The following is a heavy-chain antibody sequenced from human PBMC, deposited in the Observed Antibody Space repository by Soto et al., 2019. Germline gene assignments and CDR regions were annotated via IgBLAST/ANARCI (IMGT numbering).Heavy chain of an antibody. J-gene: IGHJ4*02. D-gene: IGHD5-12*01. CDR2: IDPSDSYT. V-gene: IGHV5-10-1*01. CDR1: GYSFNTYW. Sequence: PGESLKISCKVSGYSFNTYWISWVRQMPGKGLEWMGRIDPSDSYTNYSPSFQGHVTISADKSISTAYLHWSSLKASDTAIYYCARRGGRGYDPTFFDQWGQGTLVTVSS. CDR3: ARRGGRGYDPTFFDQ.